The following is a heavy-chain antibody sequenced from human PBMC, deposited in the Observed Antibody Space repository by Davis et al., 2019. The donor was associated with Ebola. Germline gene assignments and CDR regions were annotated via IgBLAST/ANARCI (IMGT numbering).Heavy chain of an antibody. Sequence: ASVKVSCKASGYTFTSYAMHWVRQAPGQGLEWMGWISAYNGNTNYAQKLQGRVTMTTDTSTSTAYMELRSLRTDDTAVYYCARDPRYYYGSGSYSPDYYYYGMYVWGQGTTVTVSS. CDR1: GYTFTSYA. V-gene: IGHV1-18*01. CDR2: ISAYNGNT. CDR3: ARDPRYYYGSGSYSPDYYYYGMYV. D-gene: IGHD3-10*01. J-gene: IGHJ6*02.